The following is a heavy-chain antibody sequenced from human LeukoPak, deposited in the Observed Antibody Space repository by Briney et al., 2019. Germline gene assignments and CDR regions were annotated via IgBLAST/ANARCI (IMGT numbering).Heavy chain of an antibody. CDR1: GDSISSYY. CDR3: ARHKGAYSSSWYFAFDI. Sequence: SETLSLTYTVSGDSISSYYWSWIRQPPGKGLEWIGYIYYSGSTKYNPSLKSRVTISVDTSKNQFSLKLSSVTAADTAVYYCARHKGAYSSSWYFAFDIWGQGTMVTVSS. J-gene: IGHJ3*02. CDR2: IYYSGST. D-gene: IGHD6-13*01. V-gene: IGHV4-59*08.